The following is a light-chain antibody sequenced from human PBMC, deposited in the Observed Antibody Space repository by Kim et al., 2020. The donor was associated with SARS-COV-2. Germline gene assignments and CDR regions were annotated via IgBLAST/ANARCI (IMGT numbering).Light chain of an antibody. Sequence: LSPGERPTLSGRASQGVGDNLAWYQQKPGQAPRLLIYDASNRATAIPDRFTGSGSGTDFTLTIGSLEPEDCAVYFCQQRNNWPQTFGQGTKVDIK. J-gene: IGKJ1*01. V-gene: IGKV3-11*01. CDR2: DAS. CDR1: QGVGDN. CDR3: QQRNNWPQT.